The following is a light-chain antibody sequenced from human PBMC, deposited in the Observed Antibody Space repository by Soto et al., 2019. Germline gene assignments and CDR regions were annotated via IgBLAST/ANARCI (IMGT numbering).Light chain of an antibody. V-gene: IGKV3-15*01. CDR3: QQYNEWPIT. CDR2: RTA. J-gene: IGKJ5*01. Sequence: TLLTQSPATLSVSPGERATLSCRASQSVASLLARDKQKPGQAPRLLIYRTASRATGISGSFGGSGSGTEFTLTITSLQSEDFAVCYCQQYNEWPITFGQGTRLEN. CDR1: QSVASL.